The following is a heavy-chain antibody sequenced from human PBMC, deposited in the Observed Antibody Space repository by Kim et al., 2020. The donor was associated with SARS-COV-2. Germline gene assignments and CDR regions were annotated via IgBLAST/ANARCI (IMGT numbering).Heavy chain of an antibody. CDR3: ARQQYDDYAFDL. CDR1: GFTLSSYI. D-gene: IGHD4-17*01. J-gene: IGHJ4*02. V-gene: IGHV3-21*01. CDR2: ISSSGHYI. Sequence: GGSLRLSCLASGFTLSSYIMIWVRQAPGRGLEWVTPISSSGHYIYYADSVKGRFTISKDDAKKSLFLEMSSLRVDDTAIYYCARQQYDDYAFDLWGLGSLITVSA.